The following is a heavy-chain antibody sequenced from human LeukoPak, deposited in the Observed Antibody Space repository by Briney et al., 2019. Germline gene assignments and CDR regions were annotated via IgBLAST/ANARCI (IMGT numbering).Heavy chain of an antibody. CDR2: IYYSGST. J-gene: IGHJ1*01. CDR1: GFTFGDHA. CDR3: AKTGIVGATPYFQH. Sequence: LRLSCSASGFTFGDHAMSWIRQPPGKGLEWIGYIYYSGSTNYNPSLKSRVTISVDTSKNQFSLKLSSVTAADTAVYYCAKTGIVGATPYFQHWGQGTLVTVSS. D-gene: IGHD1-26*01. V-gene: IGHV4-59*11.